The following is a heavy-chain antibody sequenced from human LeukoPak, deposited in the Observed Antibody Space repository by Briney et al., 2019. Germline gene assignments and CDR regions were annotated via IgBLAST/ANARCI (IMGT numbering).Heavy chain of an antibody. CDR2: IYYSGST. D-gene: IGHD3-10*01. J-gene: IGHJ6*03. Sequence: PSETLSLTCTVSRGSISSYYWSWIRQPPGKGLEWVGYIYYSGSTNYNPPLQSRVPISVDTSKNQFSLKLSSVTAADTAVYYCARGHGSGSYYKSPMDVWGKGTTVTVSS. CDR1: RGSISSYY. CDR3: ARGHGSGSYYKSPMDV. V-gene: IGHV4-59*01.